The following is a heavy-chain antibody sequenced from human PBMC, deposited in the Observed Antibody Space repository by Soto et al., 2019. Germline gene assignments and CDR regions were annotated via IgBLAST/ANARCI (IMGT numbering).Heavy chain of an antibody. V-gene: IGHV1-69*06. CDR2: IIPIFGTA. J-gene: IGHJ6*02. D-gene: IGHD3-3*01. CDR1: GGTFSSYA. CDR3: ASTKLRSGYYHTYYYGMDV. Sequence: QVQLVQSGAEVKKPGSSVKVSCKASGGTFSSYAINWVRQAPGQGLEWMGGIIPIFGTANYAQKFQGRVTITADTSTSTAYMELSSLRSEDTAVYYCASTKLRSGYYHTYYYGMDVWGQGTTVTVSS.